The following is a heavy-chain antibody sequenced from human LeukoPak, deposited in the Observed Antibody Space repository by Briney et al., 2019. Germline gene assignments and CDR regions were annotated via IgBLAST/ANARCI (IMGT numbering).Heavy chain of an antibody. CDR2: ISYDGSNK. V-gene: IGHV3-30*18. Sequence: GGSLRLSCAASGFTFSSYGMHWVRQAPGKGLEWVAVISYDGSNKYYADPVKGRFTISRDNSKNTLYLQMNSLRAEDTAVYYCAKARWELPFDYWGQGTLVTVSS. CDR1: GFTFSSYG. D-gene: IGHD1-26*01. CDR3: AKARWELPFDY. J-gene: IGHJ4*02.